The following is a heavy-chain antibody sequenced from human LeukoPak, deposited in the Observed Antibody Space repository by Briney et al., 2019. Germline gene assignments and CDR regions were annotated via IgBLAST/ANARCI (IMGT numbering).Heavy chain of an antibody. D-gene: IGHD4-17*01. CDR1: GFTFSNYW. J-gene: IGHJ4*02. V-gene: IGHV3-7*01. CDR2: IKKDGSEK. CDR3: ARIPFYGDYTLDY. Sequence: GGSLRLSCAASGFTFSNYWMTWVRQAQGKGLEWVANIKKDGSEKYYADSVKGRFTIYRDDAKNSVYLQMNSLRAEDTAVYYCARIPFYGDYTLDYWGQGTLVTVSS.